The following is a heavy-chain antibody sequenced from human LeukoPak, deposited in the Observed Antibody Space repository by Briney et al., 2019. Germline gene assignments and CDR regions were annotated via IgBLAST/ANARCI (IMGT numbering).Heavy chain of an antibody. CDR2: IYRGDGT. CDR1: GFTGSSHY. J-gene: IGHJ4*02. V-gene: IGHV3-66*01. Sequence: PGGSLRLSCVASGFTGSSHYMSWVRQAPGKGLEWISVIYRGDGTYYADSVKGRFTISRDNSRNTVYLQMNSLRVEDTAVYYCARDIGGTVGVATMNYWGRGTLVTVTS. D-gene: IGHD5-24*01. CDR3: ARDIGGTVGVATMNY.